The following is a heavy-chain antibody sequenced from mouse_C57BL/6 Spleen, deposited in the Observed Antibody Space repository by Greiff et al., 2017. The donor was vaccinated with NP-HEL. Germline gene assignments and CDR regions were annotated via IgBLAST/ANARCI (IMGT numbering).Heavy chain of an antibody. CDR1: GFTFSDYG. J-gene: IGHJ2*01. Sequence: EVKLVESGGGLVKPGGSLKLSCAASGFTFSDYGMRWVRQAPEKGLEWVAYISSGSSTIYYADTVKGRFTISRDNAKNTLFLQMTSLRSEDTAMYYCARGGTTVVLDYRGQGTTLTVSS. CDR3: ARGGTTVVLDY. D-gene: IGHD1-1*01. CDR2: ISSGSSTI. V-gene: IGHV5-17*01.